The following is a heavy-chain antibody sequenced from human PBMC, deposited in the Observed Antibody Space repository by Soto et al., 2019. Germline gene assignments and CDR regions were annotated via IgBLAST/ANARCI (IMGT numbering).Heavy chain of an antibody. CDR1: GGTFNSYD. J-gene: IGHJ6*02. V-gene: IGHV1-69*01. CDR2: TIPMFGTT. CDR3: TRCGIRYHSIGYYLGIDGMDV. Sequence: QVQLVQSGAEVKKPESSVRVSCKASGGTFNSYDITWVRQAPGQGLEWMGGTIPMFGTTNYAEKFQGRVTITADESTNTAYMELSSLRSEDTAVYYCTRCGIRYHSIGYYLGIDGMDVWGQGTTVIVSS. D-gene: IGHD3-22*01.